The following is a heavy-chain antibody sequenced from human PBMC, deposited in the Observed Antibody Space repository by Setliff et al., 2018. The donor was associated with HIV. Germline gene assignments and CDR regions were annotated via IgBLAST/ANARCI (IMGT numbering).Heavy chain of an antibody. J-gene: IGHJ4*02. CDR1: GFNFGSHG. CDR2: IKGDGSET. D-gene: IGHD3-22*01. V-gene: IGHV3-7*01. CDR3: ARASPGVVMIPDS. Sequence: GGSLRLSCAASGFNFGSHGMYWVRQAPGKRPEWVANIKGDGSETYYVDFVKGRFTISRDNAKSSLYLQMNSLKVEDTATYFCARASPGVVMIPDSWGQGTLVTVSS.